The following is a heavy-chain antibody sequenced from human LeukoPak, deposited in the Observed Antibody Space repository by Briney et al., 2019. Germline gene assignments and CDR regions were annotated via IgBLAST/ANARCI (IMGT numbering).Heavy chain of an antibody. CDR1: GGTFSRYA. CDR2: IIPIFGTA. V-gene: IGHV1-69*05. D-gene: IGHD1-26*01. CDR3: AAPVVGAFAFDI. J-gene: IGHJ3*02. Sequence: ASVKVSCKASGGTFSRYAISWVRQAPGQGLEWMGGIIPIFGTANYAQKFQGRVTITTDESTSTAYMELSSLRSEDTAVYYCAAPVVGAFAFDIWGQGTMVTVSS.